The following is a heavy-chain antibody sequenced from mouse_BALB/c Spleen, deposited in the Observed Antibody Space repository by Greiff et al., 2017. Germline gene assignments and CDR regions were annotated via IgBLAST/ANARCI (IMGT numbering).Heavy chain of an antibody. CDR3: ARRLITTATRYFDV. J-gene: IGHJ1*01. CDR1: GYTFTDYW. Sequence: VQLQQPGAELVMPGASVKMSCKASGYTFTDYWMHWVKQRPGQGLEWIGAIDTSDSYTSYNQKFKGKATLTVDESSSTAYMQLSSLTSEDSAVYYCARRLITTATRYFDVWGAGTTVTVSS. D-gene: IGHD1-2*01. V-gene: IGHV1-69*01. CDR2: IDTSDSYT.